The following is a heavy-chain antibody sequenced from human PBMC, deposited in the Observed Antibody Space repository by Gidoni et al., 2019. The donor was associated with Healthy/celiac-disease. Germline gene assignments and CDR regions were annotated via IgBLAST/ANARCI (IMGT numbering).Heavy chain of an antibody. Sequence: QVQLQQWGAGLLRPSETLSLTGGANGGSVSGDSGTWIRRPPGKGLEWIGEIKHSGSPNYNPSLKSRVTISVYPSKTQFSLTLSSVTAADTAVYYCARDRINHDFWSGYSFSVSWGQGTLVTVSS. V-gene: IGHV4-34*01. D-gene: IGHD3-3*01. J-gene: IGHJ5*02. CDR1: GGSVSGDS. CDR2: IKHSGSP. CDR3: ARDRINHDFWSGYSFSVS.